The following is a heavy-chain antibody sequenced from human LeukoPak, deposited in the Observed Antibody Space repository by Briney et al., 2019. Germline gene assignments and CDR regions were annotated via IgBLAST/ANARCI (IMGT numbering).Heavy chain of an antibody. CDR2: VDHTGST. Sequence: SETLSLTCSVSDDSITMYYWTWIRQPPGKGLEWIGYVDHTGSTNFDPSLNGRVSISRDTTKNLFSLRLRSVTAADTAVYFCARGRVSSSTWYSTYYYYFYMDVWGKGTTVTVSS. V-gene: IGHV4-59*01. CDR1: DDSITMYY. CDR3: ARGRVSSSTWYSTYYYYFYMDV. J-gene: IGHJ6*03. D-gene: IGHD1-1*01.